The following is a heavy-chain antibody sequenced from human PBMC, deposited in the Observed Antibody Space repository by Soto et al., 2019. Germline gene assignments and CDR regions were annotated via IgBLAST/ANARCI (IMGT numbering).Heavy chain of an antibody. CDR3: ARCIQLDYINGLDV. CDR1: GGTFNNHL. J-gene: IGHJ6*02. Sequence: QVQLLQSGSEVMEPGSSVRVSCKASGGTFNNHLIAWVRQAPGQGLEWMGGIIPMYGTPHFAQKFQGRVSITADESKSTVYMELNGLGRDDTATYYCARCIQLDYINGLDVWGQGTTVTVSS. D-gene: IGHD4-4*01. V-gene: IGHV1-69*01. CDR2: IIPMYGTP.